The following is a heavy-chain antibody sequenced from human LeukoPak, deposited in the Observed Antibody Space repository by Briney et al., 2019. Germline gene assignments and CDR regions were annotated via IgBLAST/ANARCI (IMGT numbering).Heavy chain of an antibody. D-gene: IGHD1-1*01. J-gene: IGHJ4*02. Sequence: GGSLRLSCAASGFTFSSYAMNWARQAPGKGLEWVSSISGSGGSTYYADSVKGRFTISRDNSKNTLYLQMNNLRAEDAAVYYCAKATGTTKSPFHYWGQGTLVTVSS. CDR3: AKATGTTKSPFHY. CDR2: ISGSGGST. V-gene: IGHV3-23*01. CDR1: GFTFSSYA.